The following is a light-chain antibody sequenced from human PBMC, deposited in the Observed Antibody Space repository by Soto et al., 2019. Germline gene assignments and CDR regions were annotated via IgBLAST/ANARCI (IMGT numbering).Light chain of an antibody. CDR2: EVS. CDR1: SSDVGDYNY. Sequence: QSVLTQPPSASGSPGQSVTISCTGTSSDVGDYNYVSWYQQLPGKAPKLIIYEVSKRPSGVPDRFSGSKSGNTASLTVSGLQAVYEADYYCTSYAGTYSFFYVFGTGTKVTVL. CDR3: TSYAGTYSFFYV. J-gene: IGLJ1*01. V-gene: IGLV2-8*01.